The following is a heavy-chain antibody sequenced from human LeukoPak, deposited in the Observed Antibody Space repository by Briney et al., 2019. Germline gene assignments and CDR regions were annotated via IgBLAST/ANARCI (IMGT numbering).Heavy chain of an antibody. D-gene: IGHD2-21*01. J-gene: IGHJ4*02. V-gene: IGHV4-59*01. CDR3: ARLRDCGGDCGLDY. CDR1: GGSISSYF. CDR2: IYYSGST. Sequence: PSETLSLTCTVSGGSISSYFWSWIRQPPGKGLEWIGYIYYSGSTNYNPSLKSRVTISVDTSKNQFSLKLSSVTAADTAVYYCARLRDCGGDCGLDYWGRGTLVTVSS.